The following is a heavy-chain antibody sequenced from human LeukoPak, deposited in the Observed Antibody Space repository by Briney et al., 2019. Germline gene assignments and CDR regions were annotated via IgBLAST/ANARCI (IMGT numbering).Heavy chain of an antibody. CDR2: IWYDGSNK. CDR3: ARGFSLRLTGHFDY. CDR1: GFTFSSYG. J-gene: IGHJ4*02. Sequence: PGRSLRLSCAASGFTFSSYGMHWVRQAPGKGLEWVAVIWYDGSNKYYADSVKGRFTISRDNSKNTLYLQMNSLRAEDTAVYYCARGFSLRLTGHFDYWGQGTLVTVSS. V-gene: IGHV3-33*01.